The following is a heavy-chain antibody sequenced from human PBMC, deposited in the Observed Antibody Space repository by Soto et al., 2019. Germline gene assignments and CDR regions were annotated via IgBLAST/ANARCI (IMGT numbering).Heavy chain of an antibody. CDR2: ISAYNGNT. V-gene: IGHV1-18*01. D-gene: IGHD3-22*01. J-gene: IGHJ6*02. CDR3: GRVSVVVVITRRYYYYGMDV. Sequence: QVQLVQSGAEVKKPGASVKVSCKASGYTFTSYGISWVRQAPGQGLEWMGWISAYNGNTNYAQKLQGRVTMTTDTSTSTAYMELRSVRSDDTAVYYCGRVSVVVVITRRYYYYGMDVWGQGTTVTVSS. CDR1: GYTFTSYG.